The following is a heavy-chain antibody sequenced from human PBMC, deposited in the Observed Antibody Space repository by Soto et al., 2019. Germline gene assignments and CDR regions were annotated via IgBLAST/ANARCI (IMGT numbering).Heavy chain of an antibody. CDR3: ATQDFRGTTGTT. J-gene: IGHJ4*02. D-gene: IGHD1-1*01. V-gene: IGHV3-23*01. CDR1: GFTFSRYA. Sequence: GGSLRLSCAASGFTFSRYAMVWVRQAPGKGLEWVSVISGSGGNIHYADSVKGRFTISRDNSKNTLYLQMNSLRVEDTAVYNCATQDFRGTTGTTWGQGTLVTVSS. CDR2: ISGSGGNI.